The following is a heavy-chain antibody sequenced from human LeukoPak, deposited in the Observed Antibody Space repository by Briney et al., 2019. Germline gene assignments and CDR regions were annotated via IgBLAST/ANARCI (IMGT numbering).Heavy chain of an antibody. J-gene: IGHJ4*02. Sequence: PGGSLRLSCAASGFTFSSYAMSWVRQAPGKGLEWVSAISGSGGSTYYADSVKGRFTISRDNSKNTLYLQMNSLRAEDTAVYYCAKDRKLRFLEPYYFDYWGQGTLVTVSS. CDR3: AKDRKLRFLEPYYFDY. V-gene: IGHV3-23*01. CDR1: GFTFSSYA. CDR2: ISGSGGST. D-gene: IGHD3-3*01.